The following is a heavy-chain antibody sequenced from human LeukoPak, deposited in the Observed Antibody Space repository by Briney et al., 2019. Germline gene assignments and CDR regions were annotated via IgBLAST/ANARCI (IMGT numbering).Heavy chain of an antibody. CDR2: IKQDGSEK. V-gene: IGHV3-7*01. CDR3: AREWFGELGYALDY. J-gene: IGHJ4*02. CDR1: GFTFTNHW. D-gene: IGHD3-10*01. Sequence: GGSLRLSCAASGFTFTNHWMSWVRQAPGKGLEWVANIKQDGSEKYYVDSVKGRFTISRDNAKNSLYLQMNSLRAEDTAVYYCAREWFGELGYALDYWGQGTLVTVSS.